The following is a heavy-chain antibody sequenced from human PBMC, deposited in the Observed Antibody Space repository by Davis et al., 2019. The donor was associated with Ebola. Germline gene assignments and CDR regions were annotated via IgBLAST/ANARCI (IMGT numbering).Heavy chain of an antibody. J-gene: IGHJ4*02. CDR3: ARHNPNSKYYYDSSGYYYR. V-gene: IGHV4-39*01. Sequence: PSETLSLTCTVSGGSISSTSYYWGWVRQPPGKGLEWIGSIYYSGSTYYNPSLKSRVTISVDTSKNHFSLKLSSVTAADTAVYYCARHNPNSKYYYDSSGYYYRWGQGTLVTVSS. D-gene: IGHD3-22*01. CDR2: IYYSGST. CDR1: GGSISSTSYY.